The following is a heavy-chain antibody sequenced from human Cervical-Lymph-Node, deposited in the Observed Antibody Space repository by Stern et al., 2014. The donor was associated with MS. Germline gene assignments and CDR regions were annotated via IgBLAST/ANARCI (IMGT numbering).Heavy chain of an antibody. D-gene: IGHD3-10*01. J-gene: IGHJ4*02. V-gene: IGHV3-33*01. CDR2: IWYDGSNK. Sequence: QVQLVESGGGVVQPGRSLRLSCAASGFTFSGYGMHWVRQAPGKGLEWMAIIWYDGSNKYYAASVKGRFTISRDNSKNTLYLQLNSLRAEDTAVYYCARDPYYGSGSYYKPDYFDYWGQGTLVTVSS. CDR3: ARDPYYGSGSYYKPDYFDY. CDR1: GFTFSGYG.